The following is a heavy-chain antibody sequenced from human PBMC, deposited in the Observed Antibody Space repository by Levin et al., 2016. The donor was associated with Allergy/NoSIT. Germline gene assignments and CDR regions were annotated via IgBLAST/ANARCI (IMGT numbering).Heavy chain of an antibody. V-gene: IGHV3-74*01. CDR1: GFTLSSYW. Sequence: GSLRLSCEASGFTLSSYWMHWVRQAPGEGLVWVSRINRDGSSTAYADSVKGRFTVFRDDAKNTLHLQMNSLRVEDTAVYYCARDMPRYYLDSWGQGTLVTVSS. CDR3: ARDMPRYYLDS. D-gene: IGHD2-2*01. J-gene: IGHJ4*02. CDR2: INRDGSST.